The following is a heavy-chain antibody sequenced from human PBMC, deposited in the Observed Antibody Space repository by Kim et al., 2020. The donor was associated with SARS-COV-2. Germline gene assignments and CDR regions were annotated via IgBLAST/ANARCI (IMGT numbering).Heavy chain of an antibody. CDR3: ARLEEAVAAFLQGFDY. J-gene: IGHJ4*02. Sequence: SVKGRFTISRDKSKNTLYLQMNSLRAEDTAVYYCARLEEAVAAFLQGFDYWGQGTLVTVSS. V-gene: IGHV3-30*01. D-gene: IGHD6-19*01.